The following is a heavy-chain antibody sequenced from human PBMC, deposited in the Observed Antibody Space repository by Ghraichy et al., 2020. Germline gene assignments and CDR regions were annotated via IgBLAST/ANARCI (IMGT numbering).Heavy chain of an antibody. CDR3: AREPGTTGYFDY. D-gene: IGHD1-14*01. CDR2: ISSSGSTI. J-gene: IGHJ4*02. V-gene: IGHV3-48*03. CDR1: GFTFSSYE. Sequence: GGSLRLSCAASGFTFSSYEMNWVRQAPGKGLEWVSYISSSGSTIYYADSVKGRFTISRDNAKNSLYLQMNSLRAEDTAVYYCAREPGTTGYFDYWGQGTLVTVSS.